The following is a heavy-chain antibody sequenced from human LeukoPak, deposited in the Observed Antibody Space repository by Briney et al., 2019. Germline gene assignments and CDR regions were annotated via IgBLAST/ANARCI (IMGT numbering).Heavy chain of an antibody. V-gene: IGHV3-23*01. J-gene: IGHJ4*02. D-gene: IGHD3-10*01. CDR1: GFTFSSYA. CDR2: ISGSGGST. Sequence: PGGSLRLSCAASGFTFSSYAMSWVRQAPGKGLEWFSAISGSGGSTYYADSVKGRFTISRDNSKNTLYLQMNSLRAEDTAIYYCAKTPFYYYGSGSFDYWGQGTLVTVSS. CDR3: AKTPFYYYGSGSFDY.